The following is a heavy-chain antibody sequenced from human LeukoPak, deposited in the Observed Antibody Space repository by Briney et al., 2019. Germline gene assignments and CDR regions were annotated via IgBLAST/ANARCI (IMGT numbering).Heavy chain of an antibody. CDR3: ARDQEHCSGTSCYPYWYDS. CDR1: GASITSYH. J-gene: IGHJ5*01. V-gene: IGHV4-4*07. D-gene: IGHD2-2*01. CDR2: TFYSGNT. Sequence: SETLSLTCTVSGASITSYHWSWIRQPAGKGLEWIGRTFYSGNTDYNPSLKSRLTISIDTSKNQFSLKLSSVTAADTAVYFCARDQEHCSGTSCYPYWYDSWGQGTLVTVSS.